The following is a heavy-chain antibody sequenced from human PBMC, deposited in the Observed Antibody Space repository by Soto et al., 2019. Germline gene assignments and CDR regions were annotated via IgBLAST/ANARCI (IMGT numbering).Heavy chain of an antibody. V-gene: IGHV6-1*01. CDR3: ARTVGPYEGFFDY. D-gene: IGHD3-3*01. CDR1: GDSVSSNSAA. CDR2: TYYRSKWYK. Sequence: SQTLSLTCAISGDSVSSNSAAWNWTRQSPSRGLEWLGRTYYRSKWYKDYAVSVKSRITINTDTSKNQFSLQLDSVTPEDTALYYCARTVGPYEGFFDYWGQGSLVTVSS. J-gene: IGHJ4*02.